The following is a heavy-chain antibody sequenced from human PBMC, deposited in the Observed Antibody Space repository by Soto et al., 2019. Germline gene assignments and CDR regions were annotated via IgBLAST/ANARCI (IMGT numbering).Heavy chain of an antibody. CDR2: IYWDDDK. CDR1: GVSLTTSGVG. V-gene: IGHV2-5*02. J-gene: IGHJ4*02. Sequence: QITLKESGPTRVKPTQTLALTCTFSGVSLTTSGVGVGWIRKTPGKALEWLAVIYWDDDKRYNPSLKNRLTITKDTSKNQVVLIMADMDPVDTATYFCAHRGYMYGNWDHGYFDYWGQGTLVTVSS. D-gene: IGHD5-18*01. CDR3: AHRGYMYGNWDHGYFDY.